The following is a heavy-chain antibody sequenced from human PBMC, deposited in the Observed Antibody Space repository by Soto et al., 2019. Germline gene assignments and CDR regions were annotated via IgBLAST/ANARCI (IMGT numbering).Heavy chain of an antibody. V-gene: IGHV3-74*01. CDR2: ISGDGVRT. J-gene: IGHJ4*02. CDR1: GFTFSRYW. D-gene: IGHD3-16*01. Sequence: PGGSLRLSCATSGFTFSRYWIHWVRQAPGEGLVWVSRISGDGVRTDYAESVKGRFTVSRDIAKSTGYLQMNNLRAEDTAIYYCARLGFVGEGDFWGQGILVTVSS. CDR3: ARLGFVGEGDF.